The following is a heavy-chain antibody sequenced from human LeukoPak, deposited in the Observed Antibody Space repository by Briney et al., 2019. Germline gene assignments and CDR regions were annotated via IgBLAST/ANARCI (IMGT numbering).Heavy chain of an antibody. CDR1: GGSISGSSYY. CDR3: ATNHNNWFDP. Sequence: PSETLSLTCTVSGGSISGSSYYWGWIRQPPGKGLEWIGSIYYSGRTYYNPSLKSRVTISVDTSKNQFSLKLSSVTAADTAVYYCATNHNNWFDPWGQGTLVTVSS. J-gene: IGHJ5*02. CDR2: IYYSGRT. V-gene: IGHV4-39*01.